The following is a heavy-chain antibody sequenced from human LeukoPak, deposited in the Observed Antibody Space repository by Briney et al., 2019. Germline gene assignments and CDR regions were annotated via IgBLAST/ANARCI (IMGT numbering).Heavy chain of an antibody. J-gene: IGHJ4*02. V-gene: IGHV1-2*02. CDR2: INPNSGGT. Sequence: GASVKVSCKASGYIFTGYYMHWVRQAPGQGLEWMGWINPNSGGTNYAQKFQGRVTVTEDTSTDTAYMELSSLRSEDTAVYYCATDWSYYDSRGYYQFDYWGQGTLVTVSS. CDR1: GYIFTGYY. D-gene: IGHD3-22*01. CDR3: ATDWSYYDSRGYYQFDY.